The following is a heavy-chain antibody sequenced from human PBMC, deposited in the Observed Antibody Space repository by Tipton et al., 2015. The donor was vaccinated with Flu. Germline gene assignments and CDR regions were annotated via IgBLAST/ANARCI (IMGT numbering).Heavy chain of an antibody. D-gene: IGHD5-12*01. CDR1: GGSISSYY. CDR3: ARAGYTPADAFDI. V-gene: IGHV4-59*01. J-gene: IGHJ3*02. Sequence: LRLSCTVSGGSISSYYLRWIRQPPGKGLEWIGYIYYSWSTNYNPSLKSRVTISVDTSKNQFSLKLSSVTAADTAVYYCARAGYTPADAFDIWGQGTMVTVSS. CDR2: IYYSWST.